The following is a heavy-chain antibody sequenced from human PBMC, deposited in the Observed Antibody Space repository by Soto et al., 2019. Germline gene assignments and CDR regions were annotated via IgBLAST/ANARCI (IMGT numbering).Heavy chain of an antibody. V-gene: IGHV3-23*01. Sequence: GGSLRLSCAVSGFTFSSYAMSWVRQAPGKGLEWVSAISGSGGTTYHADSVKGRFTISRDNSKNTLYLQMNSLRAEDTAVYYCAKLAGLVPPGITDYWGQGTLVTVSS. CDR3: AKLAGLVPPGITDY. CDR1: GFTFSSYA. CDR2: ISGSGGTT. J-gene: IGHJ4*02. D-gene: IGHD2-2*01.